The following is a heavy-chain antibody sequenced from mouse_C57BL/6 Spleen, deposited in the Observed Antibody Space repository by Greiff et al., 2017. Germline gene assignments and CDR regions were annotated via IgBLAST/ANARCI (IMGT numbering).Heavy chain of an antibody. CDR3: ARDYYCSSYAVDY. Sequence: QVQLKQSGPELVKPGASVKISCKASGYAFSSSWMNWVKQRPGKGLEWIGRIYPGDGDTNYNGKFKGKATLTADKSSSTAYMQLSSLTSEDSAVYFCARDYYCSSYAVDYWGRRSSVAVAS. J-gene: IGHJ4*01. V-gene: IGHV1-82*01. CDR2: IYPGDGDT. D-gene: IGHD1-1*01. CDR1: GYAFSSSW.